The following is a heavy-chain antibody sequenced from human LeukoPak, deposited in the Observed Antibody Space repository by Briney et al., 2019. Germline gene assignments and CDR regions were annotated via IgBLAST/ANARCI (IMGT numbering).Heavy chain of an antibody. D-gene: IGHD3-22*01. CDR1: GYTFTSYD. Sequence: GASVKVSCEASGYTFTSYDINWVRQATGQGLEWMGWMNPNSGNTGYAQKFQGRVTMTRNTSISTAYMELSSLRSEDTAVYYYARSGQKYYYDSSGYSVWGQGTLVTVSS. V-gene: IGHV1-8*01. CDR3: ARSGQKYYYDSSGYSV. CDR2: MNPNSGNT. J-gene: IGHJ4*02.